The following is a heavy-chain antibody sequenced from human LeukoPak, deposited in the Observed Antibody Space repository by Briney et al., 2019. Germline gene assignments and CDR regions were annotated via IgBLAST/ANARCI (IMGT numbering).Heavy chain of an antibody. D-gene: IGHD1-26*01. CDR3: AKRGTTNSNWSWFDY. V-gene: IGHV1-18*01. J-gene: IGHJ4*02. CDR1: GYTFTSYG. Sequence: ASVTVSCKASGYTFTSYGISWVRQAPGQGLEWMGWISAYNGNTKYAQKLQDRVTMTTDTSTTTAYMEVRSLTSDDTAVYYCAKRGTTNSNWSWFDYWGQGTLVTVSS. CDR2: ISAYNGNT.